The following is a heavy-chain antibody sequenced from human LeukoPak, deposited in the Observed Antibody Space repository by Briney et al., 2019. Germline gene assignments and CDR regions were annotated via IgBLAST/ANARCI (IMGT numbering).Heavy chain of an antibody. V-gene: IGHV4-59*12. CDR2: IYYSGRT. D-gene: IGHD3-3*01. CDR1: GGSISSYY. CDR3: ARERGNGLRFLEWYIDAFDI. Sequence: SSETLSLTCTVSGGSISSYYWSWIRQPPGKGLEWIGYIYYSGRTNYNPSLKSRVTISVDTSKNQFSLKLSSVTAADTAVYYCARERGNGLRFLEWYIDAFDIWGQGTMVTVSS. J-gene: IGHJ3*02.